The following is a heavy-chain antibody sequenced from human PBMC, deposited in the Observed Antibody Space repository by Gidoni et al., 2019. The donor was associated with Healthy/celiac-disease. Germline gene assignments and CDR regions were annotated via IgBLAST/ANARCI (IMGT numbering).Heavy chain of an antibody. J-gene: IGHJ6*02. CDR2: ISAYNGNT. V-gene: IGHV1-18*01. D-gene: IGHD4-17*01. CDR3: ARAFGDYLCYYYYGMDV. Sequence: QVQLVQSGAEVKKPGASVKVSCKASGYTCTSYGISWVRQAPGQGLEWMGWISAYNGNTNCAQKLQGRVTMTTDTSTSTAYMELRSLRSDDTAVYYCARAFGDYLCYYYYGMDVWGQGTTVTVSS. CDR1: GYTCTSYG.